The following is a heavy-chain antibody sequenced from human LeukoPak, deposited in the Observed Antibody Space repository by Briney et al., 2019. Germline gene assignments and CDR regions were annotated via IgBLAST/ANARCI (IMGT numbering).Heavy chain of an antibody. V-gene: IGHV3-23*01. D-gene: IGHD6-13*01. CDR1: GFTFSSYA. CDR2: ISGSGGST. J-gene: IGHJ6*02. CDR3: AKGPGIAAAGYYYYGMDV. Sequence: GGSLRLSCAASGFTFSSYAMSWVRLAPGKGLEWVSAISGSGGSTYYADSVKGRFTISRDNSKNTLYLQMNSLRAEDTAVYYCAKGPGIAAAGYYYYGMDVWGQGTTVTVSS.